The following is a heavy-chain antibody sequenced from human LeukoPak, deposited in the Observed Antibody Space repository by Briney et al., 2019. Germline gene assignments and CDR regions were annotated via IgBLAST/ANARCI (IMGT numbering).Heavy chain of an antibody. CDR1: GGSISSGSYY. Sequence: SQTLSLTCTVSGGSISSGSYYWSWIRQPAGKGLEWIGRIYTSGSTNYNPSLKSRVTISVDTSKNQFSLKLSSVTAADTAVYYCARGLVGATRRANWYFDLWGRGTLVTVSS. CDR2: IYTSGST. J-gene: IGHJ2*01. CDR3: ARGLVGATRRANWYFDL. V-gene: IGHV4-61*02. D-gene: IGHD1-26*01.